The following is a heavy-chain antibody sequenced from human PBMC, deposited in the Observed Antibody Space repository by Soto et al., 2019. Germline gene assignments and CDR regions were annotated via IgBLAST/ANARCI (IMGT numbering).Heavy chain of an antibody. CDR1: GLTFSSYG. CDR2: ISYDGSNK. D-gene: IGHD6-6*01. Sequence: GGSLRLSCAASGLTFSSYGMHWVRQAPGKGLEWVAVISYDGSNKYYADSVKGRFTISRDNSKNTLYLQMNSLRAEDTAVYYCAKDVEARPTPAYYWGQGTLVTVSS. J-gene: IGHJ4*02. V-gene: IGHV3-30*18. CDR3: AKDVEARPTPAYY.